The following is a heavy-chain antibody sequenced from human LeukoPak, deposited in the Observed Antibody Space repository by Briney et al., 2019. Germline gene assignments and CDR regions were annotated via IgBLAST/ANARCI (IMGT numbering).Heavy chain of an antibody. D-gene: IGHD6-13*01. CDR1: GFTFSSNG. J-gene: IGHJ1*01. CDR2: ISTSGGST. Sequence: PGGSLRLSCAASGFTFSSNGMSWVRQAPGKGLEWVSAISTSGGSTYYADSVKGRFTISRDNSKNTLYLQMNSLRAEDTAVYYCAKGIAAAGFQHWGQGTLVTVSS. CDR3: AKGIAAAGFQH. V-gene: IGHV3-23*01.